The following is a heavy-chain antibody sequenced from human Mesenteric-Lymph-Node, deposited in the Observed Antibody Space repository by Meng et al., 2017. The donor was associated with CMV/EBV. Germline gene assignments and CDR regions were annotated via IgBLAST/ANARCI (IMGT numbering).Heavy chain of an antibody. CDR1: GGSISSASYY. Sequence: SETLSLTCSVSGGSISSASYYWIWIRQPPGKGLEWIGYIYYSGSTNYNPSLKSRVTISVDTSKNQFSLKLSSVTAADTAVYYCARRYCSTTSCYIWWFDPWGQGTLVTVSS. D-gene: IGHD2-2*02. V-gene: IGHV4-61*01. CDR2: IYYSGST. J-gene: IGHJ5*02. CDR3: ARRYCSTTSCYIWWFDP.